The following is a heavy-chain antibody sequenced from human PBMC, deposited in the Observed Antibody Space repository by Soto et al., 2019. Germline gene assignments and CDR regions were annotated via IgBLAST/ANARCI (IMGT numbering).Heavy chain of an antibody. D-gene: IGHD2-2*02. J-gene: IGHJ4*02. CDR3: LRGDTRDH. V-gene: IGHV3-21*02. CDR1: GFSFSTYS. Sequence: EVQLVESGGGLVKPGGSLTLSCATSGFSFSTYSMNWARQAPGKGLQWIASISPTGSDMYYADSVRGRFAISRDNAKESLFLQMNSLRAEDTAVYYCLRGDTRDHWGQGTLVTVSS. CDR2: ISPTGSDM.